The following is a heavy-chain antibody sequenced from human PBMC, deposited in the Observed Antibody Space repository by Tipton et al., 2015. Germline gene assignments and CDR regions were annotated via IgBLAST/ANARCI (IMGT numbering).Heavy chain of an antibody. CDR2: IYYSGNI. CDR3: ACQDYDSLTRDYQTVDY. J-gene: IGHJ4*02. D-gene: IGHD3-9*01. Sequence: TLSLTCAVSAYSISSDYYWGWIRQPPGKGLEWIGSIYYSGNIYYNPSLKSRVTMSRDTSKNQFSLKLTSVTAADTAVYYCACQDYDSLTRDYQTVDYWGQGTLVTVSS. CDR1: AYSISSDYY. V-gene: IGHV4-38-2*01.